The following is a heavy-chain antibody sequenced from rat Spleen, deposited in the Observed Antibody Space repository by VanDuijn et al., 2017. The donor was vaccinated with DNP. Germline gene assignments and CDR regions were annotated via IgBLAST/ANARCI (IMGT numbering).Heavy chain of an antibody. J-gene: IGHJ2*01. V-gene: IGHV5S11*01. Sequence: EVQLVESGGGLVQPGRSIKLSCATSGFTFSNYYMAWVRQAPAKGLEWVASITTGGGYTYYRDSVKGRFTISRDNAKSTLYLQRESMRSEETATYYCARRDTFYYFDYWGQGVMVTVSS. CDR2: ITTGGGYT. CDR3: ARRDTFYYFDY. D-gene: IGHD2-2*01. CDR1: GFTFSNYY.